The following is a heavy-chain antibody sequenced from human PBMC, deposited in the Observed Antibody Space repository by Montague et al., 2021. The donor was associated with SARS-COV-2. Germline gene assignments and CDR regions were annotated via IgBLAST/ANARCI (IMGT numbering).Heavy chain of an antibody. J-gene: IGHJ4*02. D-gene: IGHD5-12*01. CDR2: IDTSGTT. CDR1: GGSISSGSYD. CDR3: ARAHSGSWAHLDN. V-gene: IGHV4-61*02. Sequence: TLSLTCTAAGGSISSGSYDWSWIRQPAGKGLEWIGRIDTSGTTDYXFSLKSRVTISVDTSKNQFSLKLTSVTAADTAVYYCARAHSGSWAHLDNWGQGSLVTVSS.